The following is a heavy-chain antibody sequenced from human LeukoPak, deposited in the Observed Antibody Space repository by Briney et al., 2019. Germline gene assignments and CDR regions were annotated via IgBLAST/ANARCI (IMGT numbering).Heavy chain of an antibody. V-gene: IGHV1-18*01. Sequence: ASVKVSCKASGYTFTSYGISWVRQAPGQGLEWMGWISAYNGNTNYAQKLQGRVTMTRDTSASTAYMELSSLRSEDTAVYYCARGDTSMVYYFDYWGQGTLVTVSS. J-gene: IGHJ4*02. CDR3: ARGDTSMVYYFDY. D-gene: IGHD5-18*01. CDR2: ISAYNGNT. CDR1: GYTFTSYG.